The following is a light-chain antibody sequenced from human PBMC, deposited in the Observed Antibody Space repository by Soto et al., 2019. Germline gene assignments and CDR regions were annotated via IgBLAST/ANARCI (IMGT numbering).Light chain of an antibody. Sequence: DIQMTQSPSSLSVSVGDRVTITCQASQDISNFLNWYQQKEGKAPKIVISDASDLGAGVPSRFSGSGSGTYFTFTISSLQPEDIETYYCQQYVNLPPYTFGQGTKLEIK. CDR1: QDISNF. V-gene: IGKV1-33*01. J-gene: IGKJ2*01. CDR3: QQYVNLPPYT. CDR2: DAS.